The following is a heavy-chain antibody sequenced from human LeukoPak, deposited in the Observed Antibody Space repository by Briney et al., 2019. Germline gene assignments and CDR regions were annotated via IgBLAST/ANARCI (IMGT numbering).Heavy chain of an antibody. J-gene: IGHJ5*02. D-gene: IGHD2/OR15-2a*01. V-gene: IGHV3-21*01. Sequence: TGGSLRLSCAASGFTFSSYSMNWVRQAPGKGLEWVSSISSSSSYIYYADSVKGRFTISRDNAKNSLYLQMNSLRAEDTAVYYCARDSMTLSYWFDPWGQGTLVTVSS. CDR2: ISSSSSYI. CDR3: ARDSMTLSYWFDP. CDR1: GFTFSSYS.